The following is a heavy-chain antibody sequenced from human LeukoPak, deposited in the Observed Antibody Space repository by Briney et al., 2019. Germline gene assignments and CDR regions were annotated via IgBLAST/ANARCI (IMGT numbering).Heavy chain of an antibody. CDR2: IHYSGNT. D-gene: IGHD3-16*01. V-gene: IGHV4-31*03. CDR3: ARDHTSPRGGFDP. Sequence: PSETLSLTCTVSGGSISSGGYYWSWISQLPGKGLQWIGYIHYSGNTYYNPSLKSRLTISVDTSKNQFSLNLSSVTAADTALYYCARDHTSPRGGFDPWGQGTLVTVSS. J-gene: IGHJ5*02. CDR1: GGSISSGGYY.